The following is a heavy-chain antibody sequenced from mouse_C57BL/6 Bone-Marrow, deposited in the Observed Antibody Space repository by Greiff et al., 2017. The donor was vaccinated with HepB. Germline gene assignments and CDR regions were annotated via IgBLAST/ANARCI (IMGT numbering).Heavy chain of an antibody. Sequence: EVKVVESGEGLVKPGGSLKLSCAASGFTFSSYAMSWVRQTPEKRLEWVAYISSGGDYIYYADTVKGRFTISRDNARNTLYLQMSSLKSEDTAMYYCTRETLWYFDVWGTGTTVTVSS. V-gene: IGHV5-9-1*02. CDR2: ISSGGDYI. CDR1: GFTFSSYA. CDR3: TRETLWYFDV. J-gene: IGHJ1*03.